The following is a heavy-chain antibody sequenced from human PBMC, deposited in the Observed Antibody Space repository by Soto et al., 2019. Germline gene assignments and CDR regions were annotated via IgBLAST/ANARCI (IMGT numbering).Heavy chain of an antibody. J-gene: IGHJ4*02. D-gene: IGHD3-22*01. CDR1: GGSFSGYY. CDR2: INHSGST. CDR3: AGLFPYVSSGYHLNY. V-gene: IGHV4-34*01. Sequence: SETLSLTCAVYGGSFSGYYWIWIRQPPGKGLEWIGEINHSGSTNYNPSLKSRVSISVDTSKNQFSLKLNSVTAADTAVFYCAGLFPYVSSGYHLNYLGQGTLVTVSS.